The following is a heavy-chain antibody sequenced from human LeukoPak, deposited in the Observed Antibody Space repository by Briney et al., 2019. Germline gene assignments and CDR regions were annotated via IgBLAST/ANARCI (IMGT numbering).Heavy chain of an antibody. CDR2: IKQDGSEK. J-gene: IGHJ4*02. CDR3: ARRYYDYVWGSLGY. CDR1: GFTFSSYT. V-gene: IGHV3-7*01. Sequence: GGSLRLSCAASGFTFSSYTMNWVRQAPGKGLEWVANIKQDGSEKYYVDSVKGRFTISRDNAKNSLYLQMNSLRAEDTAVYYCARRYYDYVWGSLGYWGQGTLVTVSS. D-gene: IGHD3-16*01.